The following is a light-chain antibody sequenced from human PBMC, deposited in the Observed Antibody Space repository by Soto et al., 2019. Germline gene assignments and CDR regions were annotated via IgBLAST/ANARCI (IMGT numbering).Light chain of an antibody. CDR3: SSATSSSTYVV. J-gene: IGLJ2*01. Sequence: QSALTQPASVSGSPGQSITISCTGTSIDVGVYNSVSWYQHHPGKAPKLLIYDVTNRPSGVSNRFSGSKSGNTASLTISGLQAEDEADYYCSSATSSSTYVVFGGGTKLTVL. CDR1: SIDVGVYNS. V-gene: IGLV2-14*01. CDR2: DVT.